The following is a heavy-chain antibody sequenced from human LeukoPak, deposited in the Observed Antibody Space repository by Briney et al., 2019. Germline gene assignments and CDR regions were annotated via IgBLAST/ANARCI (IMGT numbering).Heavy chain of an antibody. Sequence: PGGSLRLSCAASGFTFSDHYMDWVRQAPGKGLEWVGRTRNKANSYTTEYAASVKGRFTISRDDSKNSLYLQMNSLKTEDTAVYYCARDKNDLGYFDYWGQGTLVTVSS. D-gene: IGHD1-1*01. CDR1: GFTFSDHY. V-gene: IGHV3-72*01. CDR3: ARDKNDLGYFDY. CDR2: TRNKANSYTT. J-gene: IGHJ4*02.